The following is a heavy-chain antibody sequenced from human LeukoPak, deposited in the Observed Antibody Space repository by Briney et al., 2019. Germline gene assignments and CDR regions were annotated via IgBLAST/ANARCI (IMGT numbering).Heavy chain of an antibody. D-gene: IGHD3-9*01. Sequence: WETLSLTCTVSGVSISSYYWSWIRQPPGKGLEWIWYIYYSGSTNYNPSLKSRVTISVDTSKNQFSLKLSSVPAADTALYYCARDTGYYPRWYFDLWGRGTLVTVPS. J-gene: IGHJ2*01. CDR2: IYYSGST. V-gene: IGHV4-59*01. CDR3: ARDTGYYPRWYFDL. CDR1: GVSISSYY.